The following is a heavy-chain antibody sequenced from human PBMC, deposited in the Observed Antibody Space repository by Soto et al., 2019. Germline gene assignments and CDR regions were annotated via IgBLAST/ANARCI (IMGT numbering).Heavy chain of an antibody. V-gene: IGHV3-33*01. CDR3: ASQFYDVFPGCESVDY. CDR2: IWYDGSNK. CDR1: GSTFSSYG. Sequence: QVPLVESGGGVVQPGRSLRLSCAGSGSTFSSYGMHWVRQAPGKGLEGVAIIWYDGSNKSYADSVKGRFTISRDNSKNALYLRMHSLRVKHTAFYHCASQFYDVFPGCESVDYWGQRSLVTASS. J-gene: IGHJ4*02. D-gene: IGHD3-9*01.